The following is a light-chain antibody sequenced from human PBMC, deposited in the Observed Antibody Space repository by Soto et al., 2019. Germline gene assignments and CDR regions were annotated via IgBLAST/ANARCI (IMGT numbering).Light chain of an antibody. CDR3: QQYNNWPPGT. CDR2: AAA. V-gene: IGKV3-15*01. J-gene: IGKJ1*01. Sequence: EIVMTQSPATLSVSPGERATLSCRASQIVSTNLAWYQQKPGQAPRLLIFAAAARATGVPARFSGSGSGTEFTLTISSLQSEDFAVYYCQQYNNWPPGTFGQGTKVDI. CDR1: QIVSTN.